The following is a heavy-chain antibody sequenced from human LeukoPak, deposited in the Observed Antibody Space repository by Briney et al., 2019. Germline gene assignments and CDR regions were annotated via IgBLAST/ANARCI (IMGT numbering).Heavy chain of an antibody. D-gene: IGHD2-8*01. CDR1: GGSISSYY. Sequence: PSETLSLTCTVSGGSISSYYWSWIRQPPGKGLEWIGYIYYSGSTNYNPSLKSRVTISVDTSKNQFSLKLSSVTAADTAVYYCARDVGYCTNGVCKAYYYGMDVWGQGTTVTVSS. CDR2: IYYSGST. CDR3: ARDVGYCTNGVCKAYYYGMDV. V-gene: IGHV4-59*01. J-gene: IGHJ6*02.